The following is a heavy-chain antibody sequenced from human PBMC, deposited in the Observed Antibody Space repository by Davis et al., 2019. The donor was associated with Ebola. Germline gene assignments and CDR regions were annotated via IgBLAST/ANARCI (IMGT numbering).Heavy chain of an antibody. J-gene: IGHJ4*02. V-gene: IGHV3-33*01. D-gene: IGHD6-13*01. CDR2: LWSDARTQ. CDR3: ARIIAASAPFDY. CDR1: GFAFSNYG. Sequence: GESLKISCAASGFAFSNYGLHWVRQAPGTGPEWIAVLWSDARTQLYADSVRGRFTISRDNARNSVYLQMDSLRAEDTGVYYCARIIAASAPFDYRGQGTPVTVSS.